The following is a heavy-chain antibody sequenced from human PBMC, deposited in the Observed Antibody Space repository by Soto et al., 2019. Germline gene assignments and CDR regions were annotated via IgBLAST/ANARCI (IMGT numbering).Heavy chain of an antibody. Sequence: GGLLRLSCAASGFTFNNYAMNWVRQAPGMGLEWVATISNTGGGTYYADSVKGRFTISRDNSKNTLYLQMSSLRVEDTAVYYCAKDRLAGNFDYWGQGTQVTVSS. CDR1: GFTFNNYA. CDR2: ISNTGGGT. CDR3: AKDRLAGNFDY. V-gene: IGHV3-23*01. J-gene: IGHJ4*02.